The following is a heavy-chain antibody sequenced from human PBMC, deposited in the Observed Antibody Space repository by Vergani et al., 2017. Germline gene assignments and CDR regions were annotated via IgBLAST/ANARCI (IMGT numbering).Heavy chain of an antibody. D-gene: IGHD2-15*01. V-gene: IGHV4-61*02. J-gene: IGHJ4*02. CDR3: ARGSCLGGSCYKPLFDY. CDR1: GGSINSHNYY. Sequence: QVQLQESGPGLVKPSQTLSLTCTVSGGSINSHNYYWSWIRQPAGKGLEWIGRIYTRGSTNYNPSLKNRVTMSEDTSKNQFSLNLTSVTAADTAVYFCARGSCLGGSCYKPLFDYWGQGILVTVSS. CDR2: IYTRGST.